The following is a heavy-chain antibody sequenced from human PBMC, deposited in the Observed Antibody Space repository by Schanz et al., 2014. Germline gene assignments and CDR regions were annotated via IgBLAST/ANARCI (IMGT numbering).Heavy chain of an antibody. J-gene: IGHJ3*01. CDR1: GYSFTTYG. V-gene: IGHV1-18*01. D-gene: IGHD3-9*01. Sequence: QVQLVQSAPEVKKPGASVKVSCKASGYSFTTYGLNWVRQAPGQGPEWMGWISAFDDKTDYAQNFQGRLIMTTDTSTTTVYMELRGLRSDDTDVNYCARETTIITGGAFDVWGQGTMVTVSS. CDR3: ARETTIITGGAFDV. CDR2: ISAFDDKT.